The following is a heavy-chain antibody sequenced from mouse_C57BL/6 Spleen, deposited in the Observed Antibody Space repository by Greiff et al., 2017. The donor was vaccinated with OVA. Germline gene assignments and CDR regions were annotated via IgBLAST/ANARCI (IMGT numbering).Heavy chain of an antibody. CDR3: ARAYNRGAWFAY. V-gene: IGHV5-17*01. CDR2: ISSGSSTI. CDR1: GFTFSDYG. Sequence: EVKLMESGGGLVKPGGSLKLSCAASGFTFSDYGMHWVRQAPEKGLEWVAYISSGSSTIYYAATVKGRFTISRDNAKNTLFLQMTSLRSEDTAMCYCARAYNRGAWFAYWGPGALVTVSA. D-gene: IGHD2-14*01. J-gene: IGHJ3*01.